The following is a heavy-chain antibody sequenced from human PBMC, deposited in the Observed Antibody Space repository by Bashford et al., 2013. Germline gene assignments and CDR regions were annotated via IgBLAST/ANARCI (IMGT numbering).Heavy chain of an antibody. CDR3: AKHNTPVSGPKSGPFDI. J-gene: IGHJ3*02. Sequence: GSLRLSCAASGFSFSSCAMSWVRQAPGKGLEWVSGISATGDRTYYADSVKGRFTISRDNSRNTLYLQMNSLRTEDTAVYYCAKHNTPVSGPKSGPFDIWGQGTKVTVSS. D-gene: IGHD1-14*01. V-gene: IGHV3-23*01. CDR2: ISATGDRT. CDR1: GFSFSSCA.